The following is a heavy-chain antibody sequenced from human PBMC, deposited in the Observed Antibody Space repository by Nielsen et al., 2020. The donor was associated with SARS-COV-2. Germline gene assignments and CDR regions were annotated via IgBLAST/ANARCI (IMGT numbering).Heavy chain of an antibody. Sequence: ASVKASCRASGYTFNAYVISWVRQAPGQGLDWMGWISVHNDNTNYAQKVQGRVSMATDTSTSTAYMELRNLTSDDTAVYYCARTSGIRGRGGMDVWGQGTTVTVSS. CDR2: ISVHNDNT. CDR3: ARTSGIRGRGGMDV. CDR1: GYTFNAYV. D-gene: IGHD3-10*01. J-gene: IGHJ6*02. V-gene: IGHV1-18*01.